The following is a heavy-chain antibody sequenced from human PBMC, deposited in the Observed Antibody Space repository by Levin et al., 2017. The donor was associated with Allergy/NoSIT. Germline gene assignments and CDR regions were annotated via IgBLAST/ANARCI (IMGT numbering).Heavy chain of an antibody. J-gene: IGHJ4*02. V-gene: IGHV3-48*03. CDR3: ARQLGNFWSGYNYFDY. D-gene: IGHD3-3*01. CDR2: ISSTGSTI. CDR1: GFTFSSYE. Sequence: GGSLRLSCAASGFTFSSYEMNWVRRAPGKGLEWVSYISSTGSTIYSADSVKGRFTIARDNAKNSLYLHMNSLRAEDTAVYYCARQLGNFWSGYNYFDYWGQGTLVTVSS.